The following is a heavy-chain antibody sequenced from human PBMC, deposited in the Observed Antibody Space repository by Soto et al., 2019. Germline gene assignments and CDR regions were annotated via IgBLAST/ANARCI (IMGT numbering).Heavy chain of an antibody. J-gene: IGHJ6*03. CDR2: IKQDGSEK. CDR3: ARGEGLFGVVTPYYYYYMDV. V-gene: IGHV3-7*04. D-gene: IGHD3-3*01. CDR1: GFTFRTYW. Sequence: EVQLVESGGGLVQPGGSLRLSFEASGFTFRTYWMSWVRQAPGKGLEWVANIKQDGSEKYYVDSVKGRFTISRDNAKNSLYLHMNSLRAEDTAVYYCARGEGLFGVVTPYYYYYMDVWGKGTTVTVSS.